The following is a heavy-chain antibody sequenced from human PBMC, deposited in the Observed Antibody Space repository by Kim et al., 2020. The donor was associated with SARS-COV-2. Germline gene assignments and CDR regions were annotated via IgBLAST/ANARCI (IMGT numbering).Heavy chain of an antibody. V-gene: IGHV4-39*01. CDR1: GGSISSSSYY. CDR2: IYYTGST. J-gene: IGHJ5*02. Sequence: SETLSLTCLVSGGSISSSSYYWGWMRQPPGKGLEWIASIYYTGSTYYNPSLKSRVTISVDTSKKQFSLKLTSVIAADTAVYYCVRTAYCSSAACYIGWFDTWGQGTLVTVSS. CDR3: VRTAYCSSAACYIGWFDT. D-gene: IGHD2-2*02.